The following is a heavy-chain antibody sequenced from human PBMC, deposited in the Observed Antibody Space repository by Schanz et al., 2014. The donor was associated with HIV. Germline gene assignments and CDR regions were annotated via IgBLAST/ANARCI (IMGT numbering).Heavy chain of an antibody. D-gene: IGHD3-22*01. V-gene: IGHV1-8*01. CDR1: GYTFINYD. CDR2: MNPNSGNT. CDR3: ARGRRDVSMIVLYWLDP. J-gene: IGHJ5*02. Sequence: QVQLVQSGAEVKKPGASVKVSCKASGYTFINYDIHWVRQASGLGLEWMGWMNPNSGNTGYAQKFRGRVTMTRNTSTGTAYMELSSLRSDDTAVYYCARGRRDVSMIVLYWLDPWGQGTLVTVSS.